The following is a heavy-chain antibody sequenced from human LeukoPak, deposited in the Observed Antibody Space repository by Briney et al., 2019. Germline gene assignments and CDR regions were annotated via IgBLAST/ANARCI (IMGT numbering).Heavy chain of an antibody. CDR3: AKEGDSSGYYFDY. CDR1: GFTFSSYA. Sequence: AGGSLRLSCAASGFTFSSYAMSWVRQAPGKGLEWVPAISGSGGSTYYADSVKGRFTISRDNSKNTLYLQMNSLRAEDTAVYYCAKEGDSSGYYFDYWGQGTLVTVSS. J-gene: IGHJ4*02. CDR2: ISGSGGST. V-gene: IGHV3-23*01. D-gene: IGHD3-22*01.